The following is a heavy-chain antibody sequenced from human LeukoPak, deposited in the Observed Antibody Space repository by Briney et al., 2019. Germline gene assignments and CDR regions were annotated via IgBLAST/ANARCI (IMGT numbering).Heavy chain of an antibody. D-gene: IGHD5-24*01. CDR1: GFTFSSYS. CDR2: ISSSSSYI. J-gene: IGHJ3*02. V-gene: IGHV3-21*01. Sequence: NSGGSLRLSCAASGFTFSSYSMNWVRQAPGKGLEWVSSISSSSSYIYYADSVKGRFTISRDNAKNSLYLQMNSLRAEDTAVYYCARDDGYNGPDAFDIWGQGTMVTVPS. CDR3: ARDDGYNGPDAFDI.